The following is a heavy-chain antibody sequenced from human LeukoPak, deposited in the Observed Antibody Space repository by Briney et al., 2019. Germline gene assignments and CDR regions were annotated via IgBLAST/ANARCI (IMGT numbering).Heavy chain of an antibody. CDR2: IYYSGST. CDR3: ARDVKITMVRGVITQYYMDV. D-gene: IGHD3-10*01. J-gene: IGHJ6*03. CDR1: GGSISSYY. V-gene: IGHV4-59*12. Sequence: PSETLSLTCTASGGSISSYYWSWIRQPPGKGLEWIGYIYYSGSTNYNPSLKSRVTISVDRSKNQFSLKLSSVTAADTAVYYCARDVKITMVRGVITQYYMDVWGKGTTVTVSS.